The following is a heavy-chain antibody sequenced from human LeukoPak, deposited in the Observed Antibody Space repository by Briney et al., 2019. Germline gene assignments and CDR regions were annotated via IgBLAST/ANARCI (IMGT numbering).Heavy chain of an antibody. V-gene: IGHV3-23*01. CDR2: ISGSDGST. CDR3: AKGRGYCTGGSCYSDY. J-gene: IGHJ4*02. Sequence: GGSLRLSCTASGFTFSNYAMSWVRQAPGKGLVWVSTISGSDGSTYYADSVKGRFTISRDNSKNTLYLQMNSLRVEDTAIYYCAKGRGYCTGGSCYSDYWGQGTLVTVSS. CDR1: GFTFSNYA. D-gene: IGHD2-15*01.